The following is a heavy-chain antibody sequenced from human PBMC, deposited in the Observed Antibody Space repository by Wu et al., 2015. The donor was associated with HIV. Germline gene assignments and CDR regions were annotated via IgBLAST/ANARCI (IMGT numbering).Heavy chain of an antibody. J-gene: IGHJ4*02. CDR3: ARVGCNTKSCWYYFDY. D-gene: IGHD2-2*01. CDR2: ISTYNGNR. V-gene: IGHV1-18*01. CDR1: GYRFTSHG. Sequence: HVHLVQSGAEVKKPGASVKVSCKASGYRFTSHGISWVRQAPGQGLEWMGWISTYNGNRNYVQKFQGRVTMTTDTSTNTAYMELRGLRSDDTAIYYCARVGCNTKSCWYYFDYWGQGALVTVSS.